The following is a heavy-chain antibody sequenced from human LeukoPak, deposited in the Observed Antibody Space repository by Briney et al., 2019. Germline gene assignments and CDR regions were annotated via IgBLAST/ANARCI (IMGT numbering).Heavy chain of an antibody. CDR1: GFLFSSYW. CDR3: ARLSYYYDMSGYSSGPDY. Sequence: PGGSLRLSCAASGFLFSSYWMHWVRQAPGKGLEWVSRISTDGNSPTYAGSVRGQFTISRDNAKNTVFLRMNSLRAEDTAVYYCARLSYYYDMSGYSSGPDYWGQGTLVTVSS. D-gene: IGHD3-22*01. J-gene: IGHJ4*02. V-gene: IGHV3-74*01. CDR2: ISTDGNSP.